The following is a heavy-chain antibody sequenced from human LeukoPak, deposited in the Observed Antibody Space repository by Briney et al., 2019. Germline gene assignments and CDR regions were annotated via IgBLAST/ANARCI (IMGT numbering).Heavy chain of an antibody. Sequence: SETLSLTCSVSGGSISTYCWSWIRQPAGNALEWIGRIHRGGKTNYNPSLESRVTMSIDTSKNQFSLKLNSVTAADMAVYYCARVSVVYGMDVWGRGTTVTVSS. CDR3: ARVSVVYGMDV. CDR1: GGSISTYC. V-gene: IGHV4-4*07. J-gene: IGHJ6*02. CDR2: IHRGGKT.